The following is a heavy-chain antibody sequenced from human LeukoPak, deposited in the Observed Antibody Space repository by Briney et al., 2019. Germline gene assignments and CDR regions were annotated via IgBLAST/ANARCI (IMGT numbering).Heavy chain of an antibody. Sequence: SVKVSCKASGGTFSSYAISWVRQAPGQGLEWMGGIIPIFGTANYAQKFQGRVTITADESTSTAYMELSSLRSEDTAVYYCARGFNIVVVTVLSYYFDYWGQGTLVTVSS. CDR1: GGTFSSYA. V-gene: IGHV1-69*13. CDR2: IIPIFGTA. CDR3: ARGFNIVVVTVLSYYFDY. J-gene: IGHJ4*02. D-gene: IGHD2-21*02.